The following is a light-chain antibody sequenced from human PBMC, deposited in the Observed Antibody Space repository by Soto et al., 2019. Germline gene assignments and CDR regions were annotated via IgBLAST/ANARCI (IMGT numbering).Light chain of an antibody. J-gene: IGKJ1*01. CDR3: QQYGSSSGWT. CDR1: QSVSSSS. CDR2: GAS. Sequence: EIVLTQSPGSLSLSAGQRATFSCRASQSVSSSSLAWYQQKPGQAPRLLIYGASSRATGIPDRFSGSGSGTDFALTISRLEPEDFAVYYCQQYGSSSGWTFGQGTKVDI. V-gene: IGKV3-20*01.